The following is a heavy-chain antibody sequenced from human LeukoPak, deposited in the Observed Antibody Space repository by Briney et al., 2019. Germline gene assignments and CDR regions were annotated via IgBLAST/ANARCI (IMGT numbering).Heavy chain of an antibody. J-gene: IGHJ6*03. CDR3: ARGSGSYYYYYMDV. CDR1: GGSISSSNW. Sequence: SGTLSLTCAVSGGSISSSNWWSWVRQPPGKGLEWIGEIYHSGSTNYNPSLKSRVTISVDKSKNQFSLKLSSVTAADTAVYYCARGSGSYYYYYMDVWGKGTTVTVSS. V-gene: IGHV4-4*02. CDR2: IYHSGST. D-gene: IGHD1-26*01.